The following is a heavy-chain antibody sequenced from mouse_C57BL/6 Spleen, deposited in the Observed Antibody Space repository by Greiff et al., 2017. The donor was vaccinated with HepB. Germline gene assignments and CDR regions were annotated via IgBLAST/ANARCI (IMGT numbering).Heavy chain of an antibody. CDR1: GFTFSSYA. CDR3: AREGGRAMDY. V-gene: IGHV5-4*01. D-gene: IGHD3-3*01. Sequence: EVHLVESGGGLVKPGGSLKLSCAASGFTFSSYAMSWVRQTPEKRLEWVATISDGGSYTYYPDNVKGRFTISRDNAKNNLYLQMSHLKSEDTAMYYCAREGGRAMDYWGQGTSVTVSS. J-gene: IGHJ4*01. CDR2: ISDGGSYT.